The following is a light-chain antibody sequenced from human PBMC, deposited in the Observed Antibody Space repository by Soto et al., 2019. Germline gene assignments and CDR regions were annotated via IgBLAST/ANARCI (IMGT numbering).Light chain of an antibody. CDR1: QSVSSY. CDR3: QQRSNWPPTWT. J-gene: IGKJ1*01. Sequence: EIVLTQSPTTLSLSPGERATLSCRASQSVSSYLAWYQQKDGQAPRLLIYDASNRATDIPARFSGSGSGTDFTLTISSLEPEDFAVYYFQQRSNWPPTWTFGQGTKVEIE. CDR2: DAS. V-gene: IGKV3-11*01.